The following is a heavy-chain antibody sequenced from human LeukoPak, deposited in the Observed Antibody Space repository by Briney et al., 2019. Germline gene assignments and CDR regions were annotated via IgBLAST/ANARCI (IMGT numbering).Heavy chain of an antibody. CDR3: ARRASAGIFFDY. D-gene: IGHD3-9*01. CDR2: ITSNGGNT. J-gene: IGHJ4*02. V-gene: IGHV3-64*02. Sequence: GGSLRLSCAASGFSFSSYAMHWGRQAPGKGLEYVSAITSNGGNTYYADSVQGRFTISRDNSKNTLYLQMGSLRAEDMAIYFCARRASAGIFFDYWGQGILVTVSS. CDR1: GFSFSSYA.